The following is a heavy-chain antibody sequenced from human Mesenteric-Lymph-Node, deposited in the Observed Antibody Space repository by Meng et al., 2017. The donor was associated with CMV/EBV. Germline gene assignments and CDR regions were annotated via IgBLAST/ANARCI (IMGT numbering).Heavy chain of an antibody. J-gene: IGHJ5*02. V-gene: IGHV4-34*01. Sequence: SGYYWSGIRQPQGKGLEWIGEINHSGGTNYNPSLKSRVTISVDTSKNQLSLKLGSVTAADTAVYYCARGRVVYCSSINCYSQNWFDPWGQGTLVTVSS. D-gene: IGHD2-2*01. CDR2: INHSGGT. CDR1: SGYY. CDR3: ARGRVVYCSSINCYSQNWFDP.